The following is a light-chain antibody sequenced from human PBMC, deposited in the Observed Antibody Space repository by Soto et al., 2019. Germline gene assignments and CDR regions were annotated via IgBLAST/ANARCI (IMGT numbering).Light chain of an antibody. J-gene: IGKJ1*01. CDR1: QSISSW. Sequence: DIQMIQSPSTLSASVGDRVTISCRASQSISSWLARYQQQPGKAPKLLIYDASSLESGDPSRFSDSGSGTEFTLDIRSLQSEDLSTYYCQQYKRHWWTWGRET. CDR2: DAS. V-gene: IGKV1-5*01. CDR3: QQYKRHWWT.